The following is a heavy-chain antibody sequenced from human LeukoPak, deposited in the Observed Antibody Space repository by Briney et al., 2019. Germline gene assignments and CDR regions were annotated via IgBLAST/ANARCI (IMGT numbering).Heavy chain of an antibody. J-gene: IGHJ4*02. CDR2: IYTSGNT. CDR1: GGSITSYY. Sequence: SETLSLTCTVSGGSITSYYWNWIRQPAGKGLEWIGRIYTSGNTNYNHSLKSRVTMSLDASKNQFSLKLSSVTAADTAVYYCSTTDSSGYRHFDYWGQGTLVTVSS. CDR3: STTDSSGYRHFDY. V-gene: IGHV4-4*07. D-gene: IGHD3-22*01.